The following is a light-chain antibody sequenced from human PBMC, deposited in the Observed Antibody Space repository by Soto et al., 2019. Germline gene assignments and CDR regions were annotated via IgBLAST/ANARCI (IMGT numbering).Light chain of an antibody. V-gene: IGLV2-14*03. CDR1: NSDVGGYDY. J-gene: IGLJ3*02. Sequence: QSALTQPASVSGSPGQSITISCTGTNSDVGGYDYVSWYQQHPGKAPKLLIYDVSKRPSGLSNRCSGSKSGNTASLTISGLLTEDEADYYCSSFTGSTTWVFGGGTKLTVL. CDR2: DVS. CDR3: SSFTGSTTWV.